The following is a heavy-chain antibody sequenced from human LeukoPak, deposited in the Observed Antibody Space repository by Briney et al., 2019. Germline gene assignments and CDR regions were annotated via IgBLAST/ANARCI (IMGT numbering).Heavy chain of an antibody. CDR1: GYTFTSYD. V-gene: IGHV1-8*01. CDR2: MNPNSGNT. J-gene: IGHJ4*02. D-gene: IGHD6-13*01. Sequence: APVKVSCKASGYTFTSYDINWVRQATGQGLEWMGWMNPNSGNTGYAQKFQGRVTMTRNTSISTAYMELSSLRSEDTAVYYCARGQRFRGVAAAGGYWGQGTLVTVSS. CDR3: ARGQRFRGVAAAGGY.